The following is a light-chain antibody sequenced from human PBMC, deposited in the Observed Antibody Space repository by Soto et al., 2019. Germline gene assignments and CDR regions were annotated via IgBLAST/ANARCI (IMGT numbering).Light chain of an antibody. J-gene: IGKJ2*01. CDR2: GAS. CDR1: QSVSSN. CDR3: QQHNNWPYT. Sequence: EIVMTQSPATLSVSPGERATLSCRASQSVSSNFAWYQQKPGQPPRLLIYGASTRATVIPARFSGSGSGTEFTLTISSLQSDDVAVYYCQQHNNWPYTFGQGTKLEIK. V-gene: IGKV3-15*01.